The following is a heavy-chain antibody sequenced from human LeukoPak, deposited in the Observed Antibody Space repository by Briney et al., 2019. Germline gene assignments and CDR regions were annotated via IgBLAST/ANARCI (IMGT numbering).Heavy chain of an antibody. V-gene: IGHV3-23*01. D-gene: IGHD6-13*01. J-gene: IGHJ6*02. CDR3: ARDSQGRRQLATENEYGMDV. CDR2: ISGSGGST. Sequence: GGSLRLSCAASGFTFSSYAMSWVRQAPGKGLEWVSAISGSGGSTYYADSVKGRFTISRDNSKNTLYLQMNSLRAEDTAVYYCARDSQGRRQLATENEYGMDVWGQGTTVTVSS. CDR1: GFTFSSYA.